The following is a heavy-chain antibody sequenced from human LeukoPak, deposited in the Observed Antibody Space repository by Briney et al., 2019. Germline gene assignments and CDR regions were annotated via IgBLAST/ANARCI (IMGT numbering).Heavy chain of an antibody. J-gene: IGHJ3*02. V-gene: IGHV7-4-1*02. Sequence: ASVKVSCKASGYTFTSYAMSWVRQAPGQGLEWMGWINTNTGNPTYAQGFTGRFVFSLDTSVSTADLQISSLKAEDTAVYYCARVGDFWSGYSYDAFDIWGQGTMVTVSS. CDR1: GYTFTSYA. CDR2: INTNTGNP. D-gene: IGHD3-3*01. CDR3: ARVGDFWSGYSYDAFDI.